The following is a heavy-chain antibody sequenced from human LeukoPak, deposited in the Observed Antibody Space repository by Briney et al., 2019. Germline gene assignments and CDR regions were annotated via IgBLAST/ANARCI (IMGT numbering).Heavy chain of an antibody. CDR3: ARLHLGELSSGFDY. J-gene: IGHJ4*02. D-gene: IGHD3-16*02. CDR2: ISAYNGDT. Sequence: GASVKVSCKASGYSFTTYGIPWVRQAPGQGLEWMGWISAYNGDTRYAQHLQGRLTMTTDTSTTTAYIDLRSLRSDDTAVYYCARLHLGELSSGFDYWGQGTLVTVSS. CDR1: GYSFTTYG. V-gene: IGHV1-18*01.